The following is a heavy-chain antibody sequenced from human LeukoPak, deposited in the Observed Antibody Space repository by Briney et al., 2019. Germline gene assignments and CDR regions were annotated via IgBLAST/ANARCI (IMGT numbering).Heavy chain of an antibody. D-gene: IGHD6-19*01. CDR2: IYTSGST. J-gene: IGHJ4*02. CDR1: GGSISSYY. V-gene: IGHV4-4*07. Sequence: SETLSLTCTVSGGSISSYYWSWIRQPAGKGLEWIGRIYTSGSTNYNPSLKSRVTMSVDTSKNQFSLKLSSVTAADTAVYYCAKDRGSSGWYYFDYWGQGTLVTVSS. CDR3: AKDRGSSGWYYFDY.